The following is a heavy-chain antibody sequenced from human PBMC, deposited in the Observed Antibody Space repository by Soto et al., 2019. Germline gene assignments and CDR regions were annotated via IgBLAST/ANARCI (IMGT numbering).Heavy chain of an antibody. Sequence: QITLKESGPTLVTPTQTLTLTCTFSGFSLSTNAVGVGWFRQPPGKALEWLALIYWDDDNHYSPSLQSRLSITKDTSKNQVVRTLTHMDPVDTATYYCAHGSGWLFDFWRQGALVTVSS. CDR3: AHGSGWLFDF. D-gene: IGHD6-19*01. CDR1: GFSLSTNAVG. V-gene: IGHV2-5*02. J-gene: IGHJ4*02. CDR2: IYWDDDN.